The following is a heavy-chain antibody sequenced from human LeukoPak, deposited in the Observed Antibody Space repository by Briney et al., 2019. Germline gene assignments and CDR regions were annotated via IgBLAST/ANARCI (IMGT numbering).Heavy chain of an antibody. J-gene: IGHJ4*02. CDR2: IYNGVNT. CDR3: ARGRLRPRYCSSTSCYRPRRSGSSMYYFDY. V-gene: IGHV4-61*01. D-gene: IGHD2-2*02. Sequence: PSETLSLTCTVSGASVSSASYWTWIRQPPGKGVEWIAHIYNGVNTNYNPSLKSRVTISVDTSKNQFSLKLSSVTAADTAVYYCARGRLRPRYCSSTSCYRPRRSGSSMYYFDYWGQGTLVTVSS. CDR1: GASVSSASY.